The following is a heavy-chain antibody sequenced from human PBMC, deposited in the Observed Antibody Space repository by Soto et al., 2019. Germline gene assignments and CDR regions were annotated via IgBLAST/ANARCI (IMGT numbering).Heavy chain of an antibody. CDR3: ASGVLIGCFDY. CDR2: IYYSGSN. Sequence: SEPLSLTCTVSCGSISSYYWSWIRQPPGKVLEWIGYIYYSGSNNYNPSLKSRVTISVDTSKNQFSLKLSSVTAADTAVYYCASGVLIGCFDYWGQGTLVTVSS. V-gene: IGHV4-59*01. J-gene: IGHJ4*02. CDR1: CGSISSYY. D-gene: IGHD3-16*02.